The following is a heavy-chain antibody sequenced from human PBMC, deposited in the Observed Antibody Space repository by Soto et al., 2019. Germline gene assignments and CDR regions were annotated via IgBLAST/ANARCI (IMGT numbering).Heavy chain of an antibody. D-gene: IGHD3-9*01. CDR3: AKVTRSLRYFDWLFRLGYFDY. J-gene: IGHJ4*02. CDR1: GFTFSSYA. V-gene: IGHV3-23*01. Sequence: PGGSLRLSCAASGFTFSSYAMSWVRQAPGKGLEWVSAISGSGGSTYYADSVKGRFTISRDNSKNTLYLQMNSLRAEDTAVYYCAKVTRSLRYFDWLFRLGYFDYWGQGTLVTVSS. CDR2: ISGSGGST.